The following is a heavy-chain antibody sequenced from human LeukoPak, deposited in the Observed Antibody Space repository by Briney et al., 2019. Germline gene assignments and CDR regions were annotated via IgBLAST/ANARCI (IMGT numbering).Heavy chain of an antibody. D-gene: IGHD3-3*01. CDR3: ARTIADYYYYGMDV. CDR1: GGSFSGYY. CDR2: INHSGST. J-gene: IGHJ6*02. V-gene: IGHV4-34*01. Sequence: SETLSLTCAVYGGSFSGYYWSWIRQPPGKGLEWIGEINHSGSTNYNPSLKGRVTISVDTSKNQFSLKLSSVTAADTAVYYCARTIADYYYYGMDVWGQGTTVTVSS.